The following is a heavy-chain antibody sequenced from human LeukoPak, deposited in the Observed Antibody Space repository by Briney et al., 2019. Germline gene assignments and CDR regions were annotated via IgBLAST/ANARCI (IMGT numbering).Heavy chain of an antibody. J-gene: IGHJ4*02. CDR3: TTRSPARYCSDGACYSSADY. CDR2: IRSKAGGGIP. Sequence: GGSLRLSCAASGFSFSDSWMNWVRQAPGKGLEWVGHIRSKAGGGIPDYIAPVKGRFTISRDDSKDTLYLQMHSLNTEDTAMYYCTTRSPARYCSDGACYSSADYWGQGTLVTVSS. CDR1: GFSFSDSW. D-gene: IGHD2-15*01. V-gene: IGHV3-15*07.